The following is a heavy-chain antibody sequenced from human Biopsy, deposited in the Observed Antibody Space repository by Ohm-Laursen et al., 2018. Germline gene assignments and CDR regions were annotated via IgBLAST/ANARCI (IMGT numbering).Heavy chain of an antibody. J-gene: IGHJ4*02. CDR2: LFTSGTT. Sequence: SDTLSLTCTVSGGSINSYYWSWMRQPAGKGLEWIGRLFTSGTTNYSPSLNNRVTMSVDTSKNQFSLRLTSVTAADTAVYYCVRGGWGSFPFDYWGPGTLVTVSS. CDR1: GGSINSYY. D-gene: IGHD3-16*01. CDR3: VRGGWGSFPFDY. V-gene: IGHV4-4*07.